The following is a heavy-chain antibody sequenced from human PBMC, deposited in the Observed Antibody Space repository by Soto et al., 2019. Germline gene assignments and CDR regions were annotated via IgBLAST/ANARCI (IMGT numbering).Heavy chain of an antibody. J-gene: IGHJ6*02. CDR1: GGSISSYY. Sequence: SETLSLTCTVSGGSISSYYWSWIRRPPGKGLEWIGYIYNSGCTHSNPSLQSRVTISVCTSKNQFSLRLSSVTAADTAVYSCASFPHQFCHGGYYYGMDVWGQGTTVAVSS. D-gene: IGHD3-16*01. V-gene: IGHV4-59*12. CDR3: ASFPHQFCHGGYYYGMDV. CDR2: IYNSGCT.